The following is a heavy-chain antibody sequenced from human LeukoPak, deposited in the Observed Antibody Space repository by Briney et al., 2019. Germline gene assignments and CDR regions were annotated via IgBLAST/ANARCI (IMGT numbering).Heavy chain of an antibody. J-gene: IGHJ4*02. CDR3: AKDALRAVPYYFDY. V-gene: IGHV3-23*01. CDR2: ISGSGYSA. Sequence: GGSLRLSCAVSGFTFSSYGMSWVRQAPGKGLEWVAAISGSGYSAYYADSVKGRFTISRDNTKNTLFLEMNSLRPEDTAVYYCAKDALRAVPYYFDYWGQGTLVTVSS. CDR1: GFTFSSYG. D-gene: IGHD3-10*01.